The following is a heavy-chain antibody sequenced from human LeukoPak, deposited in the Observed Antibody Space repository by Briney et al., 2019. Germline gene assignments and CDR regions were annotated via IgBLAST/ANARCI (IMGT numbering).Heavy chain of an antibody. Sequence: GGSLRLSCAASGFTFSSYAMSWARQAPGKGLEWVSAVGGRGYSTYYADSVKGRFTISRDNSKNTVFLQMSSLRVEDTAVYYCANLGSSELRVPASQGNWGQGTLVTVSS. CDR2: VGGRGYST. CDR1: GFTFSSYA. J-gene: IGHJ4*02. CDR3: ANLGSSELRVPASQGN. V-gene: IGHV3-23*01. D-gene: IGHD2-2*01.